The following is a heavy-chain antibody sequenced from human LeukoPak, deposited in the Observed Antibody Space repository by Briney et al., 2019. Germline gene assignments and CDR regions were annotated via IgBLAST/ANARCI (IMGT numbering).Heavy chain of an antibody. CDR3: ARASYYDSSGYYYYYYYGMDV. V-gene: IGHV4-34*01. J-gene: IGHJ6*02. D-gene: IGHD3-22*01. CDR2: INHSGST. Sequence: PSETLSLTCAVYGGSFSGYYWSWIRQPPGKGLEWIGEINHSGSTNYNPSLKSRVTISVDTSKNQFSLKLSSVTAADTAVYYCARASYYDSSGYYYYYYYGMDVWGQGTTVTVSS. CDR1: GGSFSGYY.